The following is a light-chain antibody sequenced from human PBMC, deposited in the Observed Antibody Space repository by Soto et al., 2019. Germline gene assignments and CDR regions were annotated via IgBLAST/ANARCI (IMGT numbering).Light chain of an antibody. CDR3: QQSLSMPAT. CDR1: QSISDS. Sequence: DIQMTQSPSSLSASVGDRVTITCRASQSISDSLNWYQHKPGTAPKLLIYAASSLQSGVPSRFSGGGPGTDFTLTISSLQPEESGPYFWQQSLSMPATLAGENKV. CDR2: AAS. J-gene: IGKJ4*01. V-gene: IGKV1-39*01.